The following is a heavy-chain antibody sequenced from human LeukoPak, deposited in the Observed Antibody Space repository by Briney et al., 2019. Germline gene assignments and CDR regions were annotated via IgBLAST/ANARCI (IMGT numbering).Heavy chain of an antibody. Sequence: PSETLSLTCTVSGNSISSGDYYWSWIRQPAGKGLEWIGRIYTSGSTNYNPSLKSRVTMSVDTSKNQFSLKLSSVTAADTAVYYCAGTSGWYGGGFDYWGQGTLVTVSS. CDR1: GNSISSGDYY. CDR3: AGTSGWYGGGFDY. J-gene: IGHJ4*02. CDR2: IYTSGST. D-gene: IGHD6-19*01. V-gene: IGHV4-61*02.